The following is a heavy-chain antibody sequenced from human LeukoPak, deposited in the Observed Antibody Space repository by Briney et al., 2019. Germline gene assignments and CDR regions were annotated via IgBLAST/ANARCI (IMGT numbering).Heavy chain of an antibody. Sequence: GGSLRLSCAASGFTFSNAWMSWVRQAPGKGLEWVDRIKSKINDGTADYAAPVKGRFTISRDDLKNTLYLQMNSLKTEDTAVYYCTTVTDGGSDFWGQGTLVTVSS. CDR2: IKSKINDGTA. D-gene: IGHD2-8*01. CDR1: GFTFSNAW. J-gene: IGHJ4*02. V-gene: IGHV3-15*01. CDR3: TTVTDGGSDF.